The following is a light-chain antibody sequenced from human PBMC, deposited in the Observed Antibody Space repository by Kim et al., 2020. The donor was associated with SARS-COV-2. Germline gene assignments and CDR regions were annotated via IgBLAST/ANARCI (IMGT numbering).Light chain of an antibody. CDR3: QQSNNWPFT. V-gene: IGKV3-15*01. J-gene: IGKJ3*01. CDR1: QGVNSN. CDR2: GAS. Sequence: EIVMTQSPATLSVSPGERATLPRKASQGVNSNLAWYQQKPGQAPRLLMYGASTRATGIPARFSGSGSGTAFTLTISSLQSEDFAVYYCQQSNNWPFTFGPGTKVDIK.